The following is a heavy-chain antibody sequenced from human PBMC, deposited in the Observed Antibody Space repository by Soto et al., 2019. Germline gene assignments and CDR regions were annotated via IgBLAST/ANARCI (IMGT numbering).Heavy chain of an antibody. J-gene: IGHJ3*02. Sequence: QVQLVQSGAEVKKPGASVKVSCKASGYTFTSYAMHWVRQAPGQRLEWMGWINAGNGNTKYSQKFEGRVTISRDTSASIDYMELSSLRFEDTAVYYCARDGPGMITFGGGIVRGDYDAFDIWGQGTMFTVSS. CDR3: ARDGPGMITFGGGIVRGDYDAFDI. CDR2: INAGNGNT. V-gene: IGHV1-3*01. CDR1: GYTFTSYA. D-gene: IGHD3-16*02.